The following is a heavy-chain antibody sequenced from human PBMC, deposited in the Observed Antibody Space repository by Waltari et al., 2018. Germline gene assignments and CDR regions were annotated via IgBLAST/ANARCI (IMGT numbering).Heavy chain of an antibody. CDR1: GDSVSNTYW. J-gene: IGHJ5*02. CDR2: VHGSGRS. CDR3: ARDRGRGLYLDT. V-gene: IGHV4-4*02. D-gene: IGHD3-22*01. Sequence: PSGTLSLSCAVSGDSVSNTYWWSWVRQSPQKGLEWIGQVHGSGRSNYSPSLASRVTVSLDTSKNAFSLKVTSATAADTAVYYCARDRGRGLYLDTWGPGTLVTVSP.